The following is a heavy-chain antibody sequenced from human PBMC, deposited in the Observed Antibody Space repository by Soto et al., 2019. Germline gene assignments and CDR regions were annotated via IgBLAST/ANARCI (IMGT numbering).Heavy chain of an antibody. Sequence: GASVKVSCKASGYTFTSYAMHWVRQAPGQRLEWMGWINAGNGNTKYSQKFQGRVTITRDTSASTAYMELSSLRSEDTAVYYCAREIVVVPAAIHYYYYYGMDVWGQGTTVTVSS. CDR1: GYTFTSYA. V-gene: IGHV1-3*01. CDR3: AREIVVVPAAIHYYYYYGMDV. D-gene: IGHD2-2*01. J-gene: IGHJ6*02. CDR2: INAGNGNT.